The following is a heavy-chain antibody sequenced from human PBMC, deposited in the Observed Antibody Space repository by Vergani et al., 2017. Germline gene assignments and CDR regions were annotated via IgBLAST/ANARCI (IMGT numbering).Heavy chain of an antibody. CDR1: GYTFKHYS. V-gene: IGHV1-2*02. Sequence: QVQLVQSGAEVKKPGASVRVSCKSSGYTFKHYSIHWVRQAPGQGLEWMGWINSNTGATGSSQKFLGRVTMTRDSSIDTSYLVVSRLTFDDTAVYYCARVFRALDFWGQGTLVIVSS. CDR3: ARVFRALDF. CDR2: INSNTGAT. J-gene: IGHJ4*02. D-gene: IGHD2-8*01.